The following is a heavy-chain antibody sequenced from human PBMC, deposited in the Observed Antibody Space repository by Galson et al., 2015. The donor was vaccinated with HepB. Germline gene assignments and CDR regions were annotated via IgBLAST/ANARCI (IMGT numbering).Heavy chain of an antibody. CDR2: IYYSGST. V-gene: IGHV4-39*01. D-gene: IGHD3-22*01. Sequence: ETLSLTCTVSGGSISSSSYYWGWIRQPPGKGLEWIGSIYYSGSTYYNPSLKSRVTISVDTSKNQFSLKLSSVTAADTAVYYCARIGARGRITMIVVAGNAFDIWGQGTMVTVSS. CDR1: GGSISSSSYY. J-gene: IGHJ3*02. CDR3: ARIGARGRITMIVVAGNAFDI.